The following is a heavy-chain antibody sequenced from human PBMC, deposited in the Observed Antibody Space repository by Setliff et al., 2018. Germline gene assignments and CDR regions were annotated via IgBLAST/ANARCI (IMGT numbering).Heavy chain of an antibody. J-gene: IGHJ6*03. V-gene: IGHV4-61*09. D-gene: IGHD3-3*01. CDR2: IYTSWST. CDR3: ARMSGFQYMDV. Sequence: SETLSLTCTVSGDSISSHRNYWGWIRQPAGKGLEWIGQIYTSWSTNYNPSLKSRATISLDTSTNQFSLSLSSVTAADTAVYYCARMSGFQYMDVWGKGTTVTVSS. CDR1: GDSISSHRNY.